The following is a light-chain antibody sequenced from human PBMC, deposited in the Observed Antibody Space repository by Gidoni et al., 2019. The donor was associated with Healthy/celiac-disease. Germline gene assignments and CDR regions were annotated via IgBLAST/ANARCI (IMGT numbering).Light chain of an antibody. CDR1: QSVSSSY. Sequence: EIVLTQSPGTLSLSPGERATLSCRASQSVSSSYLAWYPQKPGQAPRLLIHGASSRATGIPDRFSGSGSGTDFTLTISRLEPEDFAVYYCQQYGSSPTFGQGTKVEIK. CDR2: GAS. J-gene: IGKJ1*01. CDR3: QQYGSSPT. V-gene: IGKV3-20*01.